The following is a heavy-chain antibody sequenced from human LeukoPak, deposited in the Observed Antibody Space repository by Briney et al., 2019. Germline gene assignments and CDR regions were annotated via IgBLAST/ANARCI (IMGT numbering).Heavy chain of an antibody. D-gene: IGHD6-19*01. Sequence: GGSLRLSCAASGFTFSSYAMSWVRQAPGKGLEWVSAISGSGGSTYCADSVKGRFTISRDNSKNTLYLQMNSLRAEDTAVYYCAKKVAGTSYYFDYWGQGTLVTVSS. CDR1: GFTFSSYA. CDR3: AKKVAGTSYYFDY. CDR2: ISGSGGST. V-gene: IGHV3-23*01. J-gene: IGHJ4*02.